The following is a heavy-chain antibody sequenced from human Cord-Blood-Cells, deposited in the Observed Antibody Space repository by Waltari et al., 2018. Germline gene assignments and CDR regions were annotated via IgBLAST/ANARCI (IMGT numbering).Heavy chain of an antibody. CDR1: GYTLTALS. CDR2: FDPEDGET. Sequence: QVQLVQSGAEVKKPGASVKVSCTVSGYTLTALSMHWVRQAPGKGLEWMGGFDPEDGETIYEQKFQGRVTMTEDTSTDTAYMELSSLRSEDTAVYYCATSPPVRYNWNYWGQGTLVTVSS. CDR3: ATSPPVRYNWNY. J-gene: IGHJ4*02. V-gene: IGHV1-24*01. D-gene: IGHD1-20*01.